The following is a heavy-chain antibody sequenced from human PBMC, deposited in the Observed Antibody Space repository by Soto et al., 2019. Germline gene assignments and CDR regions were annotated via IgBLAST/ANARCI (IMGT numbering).Heavy chain of an antibody. V-gene: IGHV4-39*01. CDR1: GGSISSSSYY. CDR3: ARRRGNEWELREDFDY. Sequence: SETLSLTCTVSGGSISSSSYYWGWIRQPPGKGLEWIGSIYYSGSTYYNPSLKSRVTISVDTSKNQFSLKLSSVTAADTAVYYCARRRGNEWELREDFDYWGQGTLVTVSS. CDR2: IYYSGST. D-gene: IGHD1-26*01. J-gene: IGHJ4*02.